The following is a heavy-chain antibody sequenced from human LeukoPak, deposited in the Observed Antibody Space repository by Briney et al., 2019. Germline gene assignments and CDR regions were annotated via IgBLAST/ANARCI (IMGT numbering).Heavy chain of an antibody. D-gene: IGHD2-15*01. J-gene: IGHJ4*01. CDR2: IYDSGTT. CDR3: ARQSDSGGYFEY. V-gene: IGHV4-4*07. CDR1: GDSINRYL. Sequence: SETLSLTCTVSGDSINRYLGTWIRQPAGRGLEWIGRIYDSGTTNYNTSLKRRVSMSLETPKNQFSLSLSSVAAADTAVYYCARQSDSGGYFEYWGQGIRVTVSS.